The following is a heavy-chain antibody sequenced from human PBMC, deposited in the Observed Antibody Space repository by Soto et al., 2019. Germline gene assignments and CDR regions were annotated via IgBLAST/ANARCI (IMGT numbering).Heavy chain of an antibody. J-gene: IGHJ6*02. CDR3: ARADSGYAHGYYYYGMDV. CDR2: ISSSSSTI. V-gene: IGHV3-48*01. CDR1: GFTFSSYS. Sequence: EVQLVESGGGLVQPGGSLRLSCAASGFTFSSYSMNWVRQAPGKRLEWVSYISSSSSTIYYADSVKGRFTISRDNAKNSLYLQMNSLRAEDTAVYYCARADSGYAHGYYYYGMDVWGQGTTVTVSS. D-gene: IGHD5-12*01.